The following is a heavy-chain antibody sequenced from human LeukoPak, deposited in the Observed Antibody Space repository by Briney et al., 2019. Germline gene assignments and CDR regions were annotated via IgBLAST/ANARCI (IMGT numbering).Heavy chain of an antibody. CDR1: GFTFSSYA. J-gene: IGHJ4*02. CDR2: MSYDGSNK. Sequence: GGSLRLSCAASGFTFSSYAMHWVRQAPGKGLEWVAIMSYDGSNKYYADSVKGRFTISRDNSKNTMYLQMNSLRAEDTAVYYCVKDRTGTYTLDYWGQGTLVTVSS. CDR3: VKDRTGTYTLDY. V-gene: IGHV3-30-3*01. D-gene: IGHD3-10*01.